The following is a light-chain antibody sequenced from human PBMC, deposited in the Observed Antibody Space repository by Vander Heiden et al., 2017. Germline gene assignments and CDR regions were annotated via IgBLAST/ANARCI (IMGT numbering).Light chain of an antibody. CDR3: QQYNSYSRT. CDR1: QSISSW. Sequence: TQRTSPPSTLSASVGDRVTITCRASQSISSWLAWYQQKPGKAPKLLIYKASSLESGVPSRFSGSGSGTEFTLTISSLQPDDFATYYCQQYNSYSRTFGQGTKVEIK. CDR2: KAS. V-gene: IGKV1-5*03. J-gene: IGKJ1*01.